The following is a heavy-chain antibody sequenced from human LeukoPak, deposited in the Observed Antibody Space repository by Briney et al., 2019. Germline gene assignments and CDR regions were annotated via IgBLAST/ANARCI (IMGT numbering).Heavy chain of an antibody. Sequence: PGGSLRLSCAASGFTFSSYWMSWVRQAPGKGLEWVANIKQDGSEKYYVDSVKGRFTTSRDNAKNSLYLQMNSLRAEDTAVYYCASSSIYYYDSSGYSFDIWGQGTMVTVSS. J-gene: IGHJ3*02. D-gene: IGHD3-22*01. V-gene: IGHV3-7*01. CDR3: ASSSIYYYDSSGYSFDI. CDR1: GFTFSSYW. CDR2: IKQDGSEK.